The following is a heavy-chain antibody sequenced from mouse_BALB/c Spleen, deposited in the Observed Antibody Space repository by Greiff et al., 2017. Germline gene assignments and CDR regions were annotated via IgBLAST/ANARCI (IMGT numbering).Heavy chain of an antibody. J-gene: IGHJ4*01. CDR1: GFTFSSYA. CDR3: ASYYDYEGRDYYAMDY. CDR2: ISSGGSYT. D-gene: IGHD2-4*01. V-gene: IGHV5-9-4*01. Sequence: EVKVVESGGGLVKPGGSLKLSCAASGFTFSSYAMSWVRQSPEKRLEWVAEISSGGSYTYYPDTVTGRFTISRDNAKNTLYLEMSSLRSEDTAMYYCASYYDYEGRDYYAMDYWGQGTSVTVSS.